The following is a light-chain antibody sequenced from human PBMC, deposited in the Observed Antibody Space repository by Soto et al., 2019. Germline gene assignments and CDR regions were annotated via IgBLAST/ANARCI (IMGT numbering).Light chain of an antibody. CDR2: WAS. CDR3: QQYYSTPPT. V-gene: IGKV4-1*01. CDR1: QSVLYSSNNKNY. Sequence: DIVMTQSPDSLAVSLGERATINCKSSQSVLYSSNNKNYLAWYQQKPGQPPKLLIYWASTRESGVPDRFSGRGSGTDFTLTISSRQAEDVAVYYCQQYYSTPPTFGQGTKVEIK. J-gene: IGKJ1*01.